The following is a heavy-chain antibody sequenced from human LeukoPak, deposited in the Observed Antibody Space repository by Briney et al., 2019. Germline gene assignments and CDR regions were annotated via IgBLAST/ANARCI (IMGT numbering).Heavy chain of an antibody. CDR1: GFTFSSYS. Sequence: GGSLRLSCAASGFTFSSYSMNWVRQAPGKGLEWVPSISSSRSYIYYADSVKGRFTISTDNAKNSLYLQMNSLRAEDTAVYYCARDLNYDFWSGYYQVVAYFDYWGQGTLVAVSS. J-gene: IGHJ4*02. D-gene: IGHD3-3*01. CDR3: ARDLNYDFWSGYYQVVAYFDY. CDR2: ISSSRSYI. V-gene: IGHV3-21*01.